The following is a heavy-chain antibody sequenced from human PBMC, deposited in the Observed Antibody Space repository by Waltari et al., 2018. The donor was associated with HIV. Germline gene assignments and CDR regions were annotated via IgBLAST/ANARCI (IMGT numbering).Heavy chain of an antibody. CDR3: ASGDYSNSPGY. CDR2: INHSGST. CDR1: GGPFSGYY. V-gene: IGHV4-34*01. J-gene: IGHJ4*02. Sequence: QVKLQQWGAGLVTPSETLSLTCAVSGGPFSGYYWSWIRQPPGKGLEWIGEINHSGSTNYNPSLKSRVTISVDTSKNQFSLKLSSVTAADTAVYYCASGDYSNSPGYWGQGTLVTVSS. D-gene: IGHD4-4*01.